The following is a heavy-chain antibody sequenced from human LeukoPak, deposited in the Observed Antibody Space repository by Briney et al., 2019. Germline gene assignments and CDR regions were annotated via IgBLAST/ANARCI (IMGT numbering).Heavy chain of an antibody. CDR2: IWYDGSNK. D-gene: IGHD6-19*01. J-gene: IGHJ4*02. Sequence: GGSLRLSCAASGFTFSSYGMHWVRQAPGKGLEWVAVIWYDGSNKYYADSVKGRFTISRDNSKNTLYLQMNSLRAEDTAVYYCARDGEGAVAGTEYFDYWGQGTLVTVSS. CDR1: GFTFSSYG. V-gene: IGHV3-33*01. CDR3: ARDGEGAVAGTEYFDY.